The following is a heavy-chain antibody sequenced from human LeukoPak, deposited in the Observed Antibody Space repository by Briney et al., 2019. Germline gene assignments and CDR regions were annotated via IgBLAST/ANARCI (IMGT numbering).Heavy chain of an antibody. CDR1: GFTFSSYA. J-gene: IGHJ4*02. V-gene: IGHV3-64*01. CDR3: ARDGIAAASDY. CDR2: ISSNGGST. Sequence: GGSLRLSCAASGFTFSSYAMHWVRQAPGKGLEYVSAISSNGGSTYYANSVKGRFTISRDNSKNTLYLQMGSLRAEDMAVYYCARDGIAAASDYWGQGTLVTVSS. D-gene: IGHD6-13*01.